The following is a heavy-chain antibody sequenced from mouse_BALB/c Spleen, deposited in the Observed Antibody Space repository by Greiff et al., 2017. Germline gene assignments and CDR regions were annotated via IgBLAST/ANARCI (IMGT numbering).Heavy chain of an antibody. J-gene: IGHJ4*01. CDR2: IDPSDSET. CDR3: ARWDGNYDAMDY. CDR1: GYSFTSYW. D-gene: IGHD2-1*01. Sequence: QVQLKESGPQLVRPGASVKISCKASGYSFTSYWMHWVKQRPGQGLEWIGMIDPSDSETRLNQKFKDKATLTVDKSSSTAYMQLSSPTSEDSAVYYCARWDGNYDAMDYWGQGTSVTVSS. V-gene: IGHV1S126*01.